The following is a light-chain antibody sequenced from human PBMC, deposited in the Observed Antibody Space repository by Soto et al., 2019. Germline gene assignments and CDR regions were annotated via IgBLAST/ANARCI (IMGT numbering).Light chain of an antibody. Sequence: SYELTQPPSVSVAPGKTARITCGGNNIGSKSVHWYQQKSGQAPVLVIYYEIDRPSGIPERFSGSNYGNTATLTISSVEAGDEADYYCHVWDSDRDPPVFGGGTKVTVL. J-gene: IGLJ2*01. CDR2: YEI. V-gene: IGLV3-21*04. CDR1: NIGSKS. CDR3: HVWDSDRDPPV.